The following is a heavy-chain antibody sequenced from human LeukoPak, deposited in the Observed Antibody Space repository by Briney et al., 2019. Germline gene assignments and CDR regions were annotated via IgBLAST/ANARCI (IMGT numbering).Heavy chain of an antibody. CDR1: GYTFTVYY. CDR2: INPNSGGT. D-gene: IGHD5-24*01. J-gene: IGHJ3*02. CDR3: ARTEMATIHDAFDI. V-gene: IGHV1-2*04. Sequence: ASVTVSFTASGYTFTVYYMHWVRQAPGQGLKWMGWINPNSGGTNYAQKFQGWVTMTRDTSISTAYMELSRLRSDDTAVYYCARTEMATIHDAFDIWGQGTMVTVSS.